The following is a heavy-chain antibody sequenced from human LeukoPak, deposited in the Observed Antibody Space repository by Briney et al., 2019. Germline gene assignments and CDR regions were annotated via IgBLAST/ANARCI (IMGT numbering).Heavy chain of an antibody. J-gene: IGHJ4*02. V-gene: IGHV3-7*01. CDR1: GFTFSSNG. D-gene: IGHD2/OR15-2a*01. Sequence: PGGSLRLSCAASGFTFSSNGMNWVRQAPGKGLEWVANIKQDGSEKYYVDSVKGRFTISRDNAKNSLYLQMNSLRAEDTAVYYCARGESVTTFDYWGQGTLVTVSS. CDR2: IKQDGSEK. CDR3: ARGESVTTFDY.